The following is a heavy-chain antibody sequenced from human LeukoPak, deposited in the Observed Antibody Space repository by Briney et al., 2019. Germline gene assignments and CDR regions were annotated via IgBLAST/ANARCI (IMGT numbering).Heavy chain of an antibody. Sequence: ASVKVSCKASGYTFTGYYMHWVRQAPGQGLEWMGWINPNSGGTNYAQKFQGRVTMTRDTSISTAYMELSRLRYDDTVVYYCARDGDSGYDYSKFYYFDYWGQGTLVTVSS. V-gene: IGHV1-2*02. CDR2: INPNSGGT. D-gene: IGHD5-12*01. CDR1: GYTFTGYY. CDR3: ARDGDSGYDYSKFYYFDY. J-gene: IGHJ4*02.